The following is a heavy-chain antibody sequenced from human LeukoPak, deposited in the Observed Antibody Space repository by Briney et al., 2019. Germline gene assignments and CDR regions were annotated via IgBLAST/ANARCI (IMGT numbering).Heavy chain of an antibody. Sequence: SQTLSLTCTVSGGSINSDSYYWSWIRQPAGKGLEWIGRIYTSGNTNYNPSLKSRVTISVDRSKNQFSLKLSSVTAADTAVYYCASEGYYYYYLDVWGKGTTVTVSS. CDR2: IYTSGNT. V-gene: IGHV4-61*02. CDR3: ASEGYYYYYLDV. J-gene: IGHJ6*03. CDR1: GGSINSDSYY.